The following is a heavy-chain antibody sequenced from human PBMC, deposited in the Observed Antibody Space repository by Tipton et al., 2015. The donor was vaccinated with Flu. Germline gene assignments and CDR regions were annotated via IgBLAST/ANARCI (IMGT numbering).Heavy chain of an antibody. Sequence: TLSLTCSVSGGSISGYYWSWIRQSPGKGLEWIGYISYSGSTNYNPSLKSRVTISVDTSKNQLSLKLSSVTAADTAVYYCARLSSNWYHQLDNWGQGTLVTVSS. CDR2: ISYSGST. D-gene: IGHD6-13*01. J-gene: IGHJ4*02. CDR3: ARLSSNWYHQLDN. V-gene: IGHV4-59*01. CDR1: GGSISGYY.